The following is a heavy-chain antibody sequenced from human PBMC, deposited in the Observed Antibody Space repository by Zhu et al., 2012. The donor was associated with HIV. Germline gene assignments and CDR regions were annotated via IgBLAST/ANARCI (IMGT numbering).Heavy chain of an antibody. CDR2: IYLSGST. D-gene: IGHD3-22*01. V-gene: IGHV4-38-2*01. CDR3: ARHSTLYSGNFYYYMDV. Sequence: QVQPQESGPGLVKPSETLSLTCAVSAYSINSGYYWGWIRQPPGKGLEWIGSIYLSGSTYYNPSLKSRVTISVDTPKNQFSLRLTSVTAADTAIYYCARHSTLYSGNFYYYMDVWGKGTTVTVSS. CDR1: AYSINSGYY. J-gene: IGHJ6*03.